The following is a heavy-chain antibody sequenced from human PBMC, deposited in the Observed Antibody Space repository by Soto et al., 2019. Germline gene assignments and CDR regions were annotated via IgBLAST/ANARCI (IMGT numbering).Heavy chain of an antibody. Sequence: SETLSLTCTVSGGSVSSGSYFWSWIRQPPGKGLEWIGCVYHSGSTNYNPSLKSRVTISVDMSKNQFSLKLSSVTAADAAVYYCAREGPPYSSSWYESIVLDVWGQGTTVTVSS. CDR3: AREGPPYSSSWYESIVLDV. CDR1: GGSVSSGSYF. CDR2: VYHSGST. J-gene: IGHJ6*02. V-gene: IGHV4-61*01. D-gene: IGHD6-13*01.